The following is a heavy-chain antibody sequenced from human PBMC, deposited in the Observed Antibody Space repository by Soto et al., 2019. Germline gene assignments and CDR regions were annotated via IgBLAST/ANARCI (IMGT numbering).Heavy chain of an antibody. J-gene: IGHJ4*02. CDR3: AKDMSPRFRSYADYSDY. Sequence: GGSLRLSCAASGFTFISYAMSWVRQAPGKGLEWVSAISASAGTIYYADSVKGRFTISRDNSKNTLYLQMNSLRAEDTAVYYCAKDMSPRFRSYADYSDYWGQGTLVTVSS. V-gene: IGHV3-23*01. CDR1: GFTFISYA. D-gene: IGHD2-21*01. CDR2: ISASAGTI.